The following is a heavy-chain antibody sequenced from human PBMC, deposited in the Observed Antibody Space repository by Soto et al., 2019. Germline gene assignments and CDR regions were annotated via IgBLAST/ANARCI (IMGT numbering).Heavy chain of an antibody. V-gene: IGHV3-33*01. Sequence: QVQLVESGGGVVQPGRSLRLSCAASGFIFSGLGMHWVRQAPGKGLEWVAVIRYDGSNIYYADAVKGRFTISRDNSKDTLYLQMNSLRADDTAVYYCARDGVGHTTFFGYFDYRGQGTLVTVSS. CDR3: ARDGVGHTTFFGYFDY. CDR2: IRYDGSNI. CDR1: GFIFSGLG. D-gene: IGHD1-26*01. J-gene: IGHJ4*02.